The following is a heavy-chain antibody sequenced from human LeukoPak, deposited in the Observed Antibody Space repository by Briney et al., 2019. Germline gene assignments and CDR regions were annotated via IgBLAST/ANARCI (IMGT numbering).Heavy chain of an antibody. V-gene: IGHV6-1*01. J-gene: IGHJ6*04. Sequence: SQTLSLTCALSGDSVSSNSAAWNWIRQSPSRGLEWLGRTYYRSKWYNDYAVSVKSRITINPDTSKNQFSLQLNSVTPEDTAVYYCARSRSGWYPDYYYYYGMDVWGKGTTVTVSS. D-gene: IGHD6-19*01. CDR2: TYYRSKWYN. CDR1: GDSVSSNSAA. CDR3: ARSRSGWYPDYYYYYGMDV.